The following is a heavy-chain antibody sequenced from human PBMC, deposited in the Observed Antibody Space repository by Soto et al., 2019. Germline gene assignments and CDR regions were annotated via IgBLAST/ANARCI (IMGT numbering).Heavy chain of an antibody. CDR2: INAGNGNT. D-gene: IGHD6-19*01. CDR1: GYTSTSYG. CDR3: ARDQSGIGWYVDWFDP. J-gene: IGHJ5*02. V-gene: IGHV1-3*01. Sequence: GASVKVSCKPSGYTSTSYGVHWVRQAPGQRLEWMGWINAGNGNTYYSEKFKGRVSLTRDTVATTVYMELTSLTSEDTGAYYCARDQSGIGWYVDWFDPWGQGTLVTVSS.